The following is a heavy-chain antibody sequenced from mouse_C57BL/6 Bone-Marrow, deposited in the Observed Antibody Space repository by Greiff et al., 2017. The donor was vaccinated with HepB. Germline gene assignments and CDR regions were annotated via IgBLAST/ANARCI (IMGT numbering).Heavy chain of an antibody. CDR2: IHPNSGST. CDR1: GYTFTSYW. Sequence: QVQLQQSGAELVKPGASVKLSCKASGYTFTSYWMHWVKQRPGQGLEWIGMIHPNSGSTNYNEKFKSKATLTVDKSSSTAYMQLSSLTSEDSAVYYCARPRLSYAMDYWGQGTSVTVSS. J-gene: IGHJ4*01. CDR3: ARPRLSYAMDY. V-gene: IGHV1-64*01.